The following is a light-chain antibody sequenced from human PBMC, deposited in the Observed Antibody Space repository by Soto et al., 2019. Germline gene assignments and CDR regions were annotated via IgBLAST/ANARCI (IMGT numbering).Light chain of an antibody. J-gene: IGKJ1*01. Sequence: EMVLAQSPGNLSLSPGERAPLSCRSSQSVTNSFLAWYQQKPGQAPRLLIYGASRRATGIPDRFTGSGSGTDFTLTISRLEPEDFAVYYCQQYVSSPWAFGQGSMV. CDR2: GAS. V-gene: IGKV3-20*01. CDR1: QSVTNSF. CDR3: QQYVSSPWA.